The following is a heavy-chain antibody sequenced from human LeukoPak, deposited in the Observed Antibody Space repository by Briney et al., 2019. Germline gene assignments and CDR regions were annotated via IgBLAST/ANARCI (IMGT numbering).Heavy chain of an antibody. CDR2: INPNSGGT. Sequence: GASVKVSCKASGYTFTGYYMHWVRQAPGQGLEWMGWINPNSGGTNYAQKFQGRVTMTRDTSISTAYMELSRLRSDDTAVYYCAREVPMPEAYFDYWGQGTLVTVSS. CDR3: AREVPMPEAYFDY. J-gene: IGHJ4*02. CDR1: GYTFTGYY. V-gene: IGHV1-2*02. D-gene: IGHD2-2*01.